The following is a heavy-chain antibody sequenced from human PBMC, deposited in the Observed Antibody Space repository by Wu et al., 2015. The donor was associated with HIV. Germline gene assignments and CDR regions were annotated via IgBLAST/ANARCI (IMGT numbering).Heavy chain of an antibody. CDR2: INPNSGGT. V-gene: IGHV1-2*02. CDR3: ARTIAAAGLDAFDY. D-gene: IGHD6-13*01. CDR1: GYTFTGYY. J-gene: IGHJ3*02. Sequence: QVQLVQSGAEVKKPGASVKVSCKASGYTFTGYYMHWVRQAPGQGLEWMGWINPNSGGTNYAQKFQGRVTMTRDTSISTAYMELSRLRSDDTAVYYCARTIAAAGLDAFDYLGPRDNGHRSLQ.